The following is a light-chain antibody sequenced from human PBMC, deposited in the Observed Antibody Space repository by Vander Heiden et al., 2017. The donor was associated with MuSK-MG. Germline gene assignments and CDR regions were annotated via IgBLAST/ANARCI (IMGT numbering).Light chain of an antibody. CDR2: RAS. CDR1: QRINDW. CDR3: QQYNSRSPLT. J-gene: IGKJ3*01. V-gene: IGKV1-5*03. Sequence: DNHLTQSPSTLPASVGDRVTITCRASQRINDWLAWYQQKPGKAPNLLIYRASTLQSGVPPRFSGSGSGTEFTLTISGLQPDDFATYYCQQYNSRSPLTLGPGTKVVIK.